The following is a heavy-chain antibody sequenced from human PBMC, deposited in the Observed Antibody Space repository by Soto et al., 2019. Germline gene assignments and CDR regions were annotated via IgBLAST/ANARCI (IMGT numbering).Heavy chain of an antibody. CDR3: ARRSLGRRSIPYYFDA. J-gene: IGHJ4*02. Sequence: QLQLQESGPGLVKPSETLSLTCTVSGGSINNSSFYWGWVRQPPGKRPAWIGSIYFSGSAYYKPSLLSRLTVSVDKSKHQFSLNLSVVTAADKAVYFCARRSLGRRSIPYYFDAWGKGTLVTVSS. CDR1: GGSINNSSFY. D-gene: IGHD2-2*02. CDR2: IYFSGSA. V-gene: IGHV4-39*01.